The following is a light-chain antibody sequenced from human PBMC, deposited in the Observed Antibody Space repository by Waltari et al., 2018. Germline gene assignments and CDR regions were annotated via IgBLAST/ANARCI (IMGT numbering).Light chain of an antibody. Sequence: DIQMTQSPSTLSASVGDRVPIHCRARQSVGYWLAWYQQKPGRAPKALIYKVSNLESGVPSRFSGSGSGTDFTLTISSLQPDDFATYYCQHYNGYPWTFGHGTKVEIK. V-gene: IGKV1-5*03. J-gene: IGKJ1*01. CDR2: KVS. CDR1: QSVGYW. CDR3: QHYNGYPWT.